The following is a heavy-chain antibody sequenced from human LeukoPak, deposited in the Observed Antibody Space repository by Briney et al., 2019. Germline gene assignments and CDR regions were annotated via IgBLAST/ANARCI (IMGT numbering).Heavy chain of an antibody. CDR2: INPSGGST. CDR3: ARRVYCNVGSCFRGANWFDP. V-gene: IGHV1-46*01. D-gene: IGHD2-15*01. CDR1: GYTFTTYY. J-gene: IGHJ5*02. Sequence: ASVKVSCKASGYTFTTYYMHWGRQAPGQGLEWMGIINPSGGSTTYAQKFQGRVTMTRDMSTSTVYMELSSLRSDDTAVYYCARRVYCNVGSCFRGANWFDPWGQGTLVTVSS.